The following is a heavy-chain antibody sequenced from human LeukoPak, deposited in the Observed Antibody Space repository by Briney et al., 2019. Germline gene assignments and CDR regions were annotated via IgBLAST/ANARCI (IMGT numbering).Heavy chain of an antibody. CDR3: ATTPVSGYYYYYYGMAV. V-gene: IGHV3-7*01. D-gene: IGHD6-19*01. J-gene: IGHJ6*02. CDR2: IKEDGGEK. Sequence: PGGSLRLSCAASGFTFSEYWMSWVRQAPGKGLEWVANIKEDGGEKYYVDSMKGRFTISRDNAKNSLYLQMSSLRAEDTAVYYCATTPVSGYYYYYYGMAVWGQGTTVTVSS. CDR1: GFTFSEYW.